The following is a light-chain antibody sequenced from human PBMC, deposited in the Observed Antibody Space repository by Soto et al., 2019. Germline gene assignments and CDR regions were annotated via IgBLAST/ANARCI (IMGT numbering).Light chain of an antibody. CDR1: QGISSY. CDR3: QQGST. J-gene: IGKJ1*01. CDR2: AAY. V-gene: IGKV1-9*01. Sequence: IQLTQSPSSLSASVGDRVTITCRASQGISSYLDWYQQKPGKAPKLLIYAAYTLQSGVPSRFSGSGSGTDFTLTISSLQPEDFATYYCQQGSTFGQGTKVEIK.